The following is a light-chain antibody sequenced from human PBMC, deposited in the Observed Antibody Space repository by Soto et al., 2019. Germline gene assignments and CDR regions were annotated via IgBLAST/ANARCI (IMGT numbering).Light chain of an antibody. J-gene: IGKJ2*01. Sequence: EIVLTQSPGTLSLSPGERATLSCRASQSVSSSYLAWYQQKPVQAPRLLIYGASSRATGIPDRFSGSGSGTDFTLTISRLEPEDFAVYDCQQYGSSPPYTFGQRTKVEIK. CDR2: GAS. CDR3: QQYGSSPPYT. CDR1: QSVSSSY. V-gene: IGKV3-20*01.